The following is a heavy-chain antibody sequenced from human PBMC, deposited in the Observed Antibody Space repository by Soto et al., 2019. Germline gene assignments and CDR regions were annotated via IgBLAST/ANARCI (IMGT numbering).Heavy chain of an antibody. CDR1: GYSFTDYH. Sequence: ASVKVSCKASGYSFTDYHIHWVRQAPGQGLEWLGRINPKSGGTSTAQKFQGWVTMTRDRSISTVYMELTRLRSDDTTVYFCARGHSTDCSNGVCSFFYNHEMDVWGQGTTVTVSS. J-gene: IGHJ6*02. CDR3: ARGHSTDCSNGVCSFFYNHEMDV. D-gene: IGHD2-8*01. V-gene: IGHV1-2*04. CDR2: INPKSGGT.